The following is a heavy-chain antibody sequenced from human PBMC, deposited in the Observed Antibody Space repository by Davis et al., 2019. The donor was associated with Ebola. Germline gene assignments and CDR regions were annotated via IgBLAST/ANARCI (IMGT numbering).Heavy chain of an antibody. V-gene: IGHV3-21*01. J-gene: IGHJ4*02. Sequence: GESLKISCAASGFTFSSYSMNWVRQAPGKGLEWVSSISSSSSYIYYADSVKGRFTISRDNAKNSLYLQMNSLRAEDTAVYYCARPRAAAGPVGDYWGQGTLVTVSS. CDR2: ISSSSSYI. CDR3: ARPRAAAGPVGDY. D-gene: IGHD6-13*01. CDR1: GFTFSSYS.